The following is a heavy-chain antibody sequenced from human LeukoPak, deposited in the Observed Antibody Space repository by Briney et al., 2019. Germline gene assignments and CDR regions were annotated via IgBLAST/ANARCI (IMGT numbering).Heavy chain of an antibody. Sequence: GGSLRLSCAASGFIVSSKYMSWVRQAPGKGLEWVSVIYSGGSTYYAASVEGRFTISRDNSKNTVYLQMNSLRAEDTAVYYCAKSRGDDFWSGYSYYFDYWGQGTLVTVSS. D-gene: IGHD3-3*01. V-gene: IGHV3-53*01. CDR2: IYSGGST. J-gene: IGHJ4*02. CDR3: AKSRGDDFWSGYSYYFDY. CDR1: GFIVSSKY.